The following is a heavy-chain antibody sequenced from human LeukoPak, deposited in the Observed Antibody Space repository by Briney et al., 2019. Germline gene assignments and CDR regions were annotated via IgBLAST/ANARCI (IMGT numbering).Heavy chain of an antibody. Sequence: TTSETLSLTCTVSGGSINRYYWSWVRQPPGKGLEWIGSIYYSGSTNYNPSLKSRVTISVDTSKNQFSLKLSSVTAADTAVYYCARDSSGWYRWFDPWGQGTLVTVSS. CDR3: ARDSSGWYRWFDP. CDR2: IYYSGST. V-gene: IGHV4-59*01. D-gene: IGHD6-19*01. J-gene: IGHJ5*02. CDR1: GGSINRYY.